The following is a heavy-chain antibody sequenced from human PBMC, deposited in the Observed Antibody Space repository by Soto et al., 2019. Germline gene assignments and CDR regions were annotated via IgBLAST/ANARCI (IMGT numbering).Heavy chain of an antibody. CDR3: ARGGYCSGGSCRRGKYYYYYGMDV. CDR2: IIPIFGTA. Sequence: SVKVSCKASGYTFSSYAMHWVRQAPGHRIEWMGWIIPIFGTANYAQKFQGRVTITADASTSTAYMELSSLRSEDTAVYYCARGGYCSGGSCRRGKYYYYYGMDVWGQGTTVTVSS. J-gene: IGHJ6*02. D-gene: IGHD2-15*01. V-gene: IGHV1-69*13. CDR1: GYTFSSYA.